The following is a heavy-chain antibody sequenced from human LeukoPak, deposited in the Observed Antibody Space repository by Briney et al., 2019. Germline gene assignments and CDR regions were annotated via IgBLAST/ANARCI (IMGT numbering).Heavy chain of an antibody. CDR3: ARESPERKDDYTPSYFDY. CDR1: GYTFTGYY. V-gene: IGHV1-2*02. D-gene: IGHD3-16*01. CDR2: INPNSGGT. J-gene: IGHJ4*02. Sequence: GASVKVSCKASGYTFTGYYMHWVRQAPGQGLEWMGWINPNSGGTDCAQKFQGRVTMTRDTSISTAYMELSGLRSDDTAVYYCARESPERKDDYTPSYFDYWGQGTLVTVSS.